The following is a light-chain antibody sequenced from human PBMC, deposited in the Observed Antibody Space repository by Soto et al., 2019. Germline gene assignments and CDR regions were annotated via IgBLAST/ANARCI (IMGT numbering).Light chain of an antibody. Sequence: EIVLTQSPDTLSSSPGARATLSCSASQSVRSNHLDWYQQKPGQAPRFLIYDASSRATGIPDRFSGSGSGTDFTLTISRLEPEDFAVYYCQQYGSSPHTFGGGTKVEIK. CDR2: DAS. V-gene: IGKV3-20*01. CDR3: QQYGSSPHT. CDR1: QSVRSNH. J-gene: IGKJ4*01.